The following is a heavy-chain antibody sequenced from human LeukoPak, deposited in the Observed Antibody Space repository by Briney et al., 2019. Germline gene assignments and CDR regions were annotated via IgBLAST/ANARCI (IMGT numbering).Heavy chain of an antibody. CDR2: IYYSGST. Sequence: PSETLSLTCAVSGYSISSGYYWGWIRQPPGKGLEWIGYIYYSGSTNYNPSLKSRVTISVDTSKNQFSLKLSSVTAADTAVYYCARDRAAGIGTFVYWGQGTLVTVSS. D-gene: IGHD6-13*01. J-gene: IGHJ4*02. CDR3: ARDRAAGIGTFVY. V-gene: IGHV4-38-2*02. CDR1: GYSISSGYY.